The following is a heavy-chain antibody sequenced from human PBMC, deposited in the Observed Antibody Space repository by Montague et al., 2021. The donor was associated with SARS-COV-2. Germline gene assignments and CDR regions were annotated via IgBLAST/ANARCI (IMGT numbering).Heavy chain of an antibody. V-gene: IGHV4-61*02. D-gene: IGHD1-1*01. CDR3: AGSPRPRYHWNDSFDY. CDR1: GGSISSGSYY. Sequence: TLSLTCTVSGGSISSGSYYWSWIRQPAGKGLEWIGRIYTSGSTNYNPSLKSRVTISVDTSKNQFSLKLSSVTAADTAVYYCAGSPRPRYHWNDSFDYWGQGTLVTVSS. CDR2: IYTSGST. J-gene: IGHJ4*02.